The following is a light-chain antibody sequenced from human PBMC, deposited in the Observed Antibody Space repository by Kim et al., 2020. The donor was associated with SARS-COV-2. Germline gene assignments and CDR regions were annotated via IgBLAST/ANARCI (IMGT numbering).Light chain of an antibody. CDR2: SNN. CDR1: SSNIVSNT. CDR3: AAWDDSLNGPV. V-gene: IGLV1-44*01. Sequence: GQTVSNPCSGSSSNIVSNTVNWYQQLPGTAPKLLIYSNNQRPSGVPDRFSGSKSGTSASLAISGLQSEDEADYHCAAWDDSLNGPVFGGGTQLTVL. J-gene: IGLJ3*02.